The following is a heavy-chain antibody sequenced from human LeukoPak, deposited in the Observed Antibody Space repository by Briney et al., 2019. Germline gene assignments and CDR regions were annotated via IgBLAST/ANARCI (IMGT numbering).Heavy chain of an antibody. CDR1: GFTVSSNY. J-gene: IGHJ6*02. CDR3: ARARVVPAAIGGRQGDYYGMDV. D-gene: IGHD2-2*01. Sequence: GGSLRLSCAASGFTVSSNYMSWVRQAPGKGLEWVSVIYSGGSTYYADSVKGRFTISRHNSKNTLYLQMNSLRAEDTAVYYCARARVVPAAIGGRQGDYYGMDVWGQGTTVTVSS. CDR2: IYSGGST. V-gene: IGHV3-53*04.